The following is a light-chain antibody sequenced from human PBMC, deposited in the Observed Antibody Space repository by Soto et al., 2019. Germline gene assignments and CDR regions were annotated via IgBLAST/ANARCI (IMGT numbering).Light chain of an antibody. CDR2: TNN. Sequence: QSVLTQPPSTSGTPGQTVTISCSGSSSNIGGNTVNWYQQFPGTAPKLLIYTNNQRPSGGPDRIFGSKSCTSASLAISGLQSDDEADYYCSTWDDSLNGWVFGGGTKLTVL. V-gene: IGLV1-44*01. CDR3: STWDDSLNGWV. J-gene: IGLJ3*02. CDR1: SSNIGGNT.